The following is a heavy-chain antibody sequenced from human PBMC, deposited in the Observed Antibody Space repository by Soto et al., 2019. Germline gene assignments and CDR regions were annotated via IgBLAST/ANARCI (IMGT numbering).Heavy chain of an antibody. D-gene: IGHD3-10*01. Sequence: QLLQSGGGLVQPGGSLTLSCAASGFTFGTTDMSWVRQAPGEGLEWVSTIDGSGGITYYADSVKGRFTISRDNSRNTVYLQMNSLRGDDTALYYCVKNSGWFNTWGPGALVTFSS. J-gene: IGHJ5*02. CDR3: VKNSGWFNT. CDR1: GFTFGTTD. CDR2: IDGSGGIT. V-gene: IGHV3-23*01.